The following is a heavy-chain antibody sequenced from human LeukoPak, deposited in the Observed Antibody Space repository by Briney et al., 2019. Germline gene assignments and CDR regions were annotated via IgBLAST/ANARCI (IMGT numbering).Heavy chain of an antibody. Sequence: GGSLRLSCAASGFTFSSYGMHWVRQAPGKGLEWVAVISYDGSNKYYADSVKGRFTISRDNSKNTLYLQMNSLRAEDTAVYYCARERGPYYYDSSYYFDYWGQGTLVTVSS. J-gene: IGHJ4*02. V-gene: IGHV3-30*03. CDR3: ARERGPYYYDSSYYFDY. CDR2: ISYDGSNK. CDR1: GFTFSSYG. D-gene: IGHD3-22*01.